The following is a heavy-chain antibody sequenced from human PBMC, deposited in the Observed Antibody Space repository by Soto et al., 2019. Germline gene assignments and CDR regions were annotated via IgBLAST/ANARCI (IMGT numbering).Heavy chain of an antibody. V-gene: IGHV1-18*01. CDR1: GYTFTSYG. CDR3: ARAASPLTGYYLEGGMDV. CDR2: ISAYNGNT. J-gene: IGHJ6*02. D-gene: IGHD3-9*01. Sequence: QVRLVQSGAEVKKPGASVKVSCKASGYTFTSYGISWVRQAPGQGLEWMGWISAYNGNTNYAQKLQGRVTMTTDTSTSTAYMELRSLRSDDTAVYYCARAASPLTGYYLEGGMDVWGQGTTVTVSS.